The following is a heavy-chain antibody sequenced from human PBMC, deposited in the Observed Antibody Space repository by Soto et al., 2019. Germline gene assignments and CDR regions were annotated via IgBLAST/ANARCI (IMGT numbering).Heavy chain of an antibody. Sequence: QVQLQESGPGLVKPSQTLSLTCTVSGGSISSGGYYWSWIRQHPGKGLEWIGYIYYSGSTYYNPSLKSRVTISVDTSKNQFSLKLSSVTAADTAVYYCARSLNNYDILTGYYSRYFDYWGQGTLVTVSS. CDR2: IYYSGST. CDR1: GGSISSGGYY. D-gene: IGHD3-9*01. CDR3: ARSLNNYDILTGYYSRYFDY. J-gene: IGHJ4*02. V-gene: IGHV4-31*03.